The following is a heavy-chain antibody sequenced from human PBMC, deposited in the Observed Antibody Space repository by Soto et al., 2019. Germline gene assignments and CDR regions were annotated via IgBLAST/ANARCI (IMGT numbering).Heavy chain of an antibody. V-gene: IGHV4-34*01. CDR1: GGSFSGCY. D-gene: IGHD4-17*01. Sequence: SEALSLTCAVYGGSFSGCYWSWSREPPGKGLELIVEINHSGTTNYNPSLKSRVTISVDTSKNQFSLKLNSVTAANTAVFYCARVTRGDYLLTFSLRGMDVWGQGTTVTVSS. CDR3: ARVTRGDYLLTFSLRGMDV. CDR2: INHSGTT. J-gene: IGHJ6*02.